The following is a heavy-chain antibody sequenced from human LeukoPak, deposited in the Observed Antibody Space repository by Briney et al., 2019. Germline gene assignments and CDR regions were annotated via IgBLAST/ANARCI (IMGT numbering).Heavy chain of an antibody. CDR3: AKDLRKSPSRFGESFTKSYYYYMDV. CDR2: ISAYNGNT. J-gene: IGHJ6*03. V-gene: IGHV1-18*01. Sequence: ASVKVSCKASGYTFTSYGISWVRQAPGQGLEWMGWISAYNGNTNYAQKLQGRVTMTTDTSTSTAYMELRSLRSDDTAVYYCAKDLRKSPSRFGESFTKSYYYYMDVWGKGTTVTISS. CDR1: GYTFTSYG. D-gene: IGHD3-10*01.